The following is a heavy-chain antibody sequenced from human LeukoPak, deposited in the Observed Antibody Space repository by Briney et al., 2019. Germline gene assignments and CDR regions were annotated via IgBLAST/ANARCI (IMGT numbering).Heavy chain of an antibody. CDR1: GGSISSDNYY. J-gene: IGHJ4*02. V-gene: IGHV4-39*01. D-gene: IGHD3-10*01. CDR2: IYYSGTT. Sequence: SETLSLTCTVSGGSISSDNYYWGRIRQPPGKGLEWIGSIYYSGTTYYNPSLKSRVTISVDTSKNQFSLKLSSVTAADTALYYCAKHYMGSSYNHGLDCWGQGTLVTASS. CDR3: AKHYMGSSYNHGLDC.